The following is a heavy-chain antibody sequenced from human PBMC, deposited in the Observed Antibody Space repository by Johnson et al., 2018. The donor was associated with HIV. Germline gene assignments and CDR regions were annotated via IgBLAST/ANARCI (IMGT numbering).Heavy chain of an antibody. J-gene: IGHJ3*02. V-gene: IGHV3-33*06. CDR2: IWYDGSNK. Sequence: QVQLVESGGGVVQPGRSLRLSCAASGFTFSSYGMHWVRQAPGKGLAWVAVIWYDGSNKYYADSVKGRFTISRDNSKNTLYLQMNSLRAEDTAVYYCAKDTRSSSGLGAFDIWGQGTMVTVSS. CDR3: AKDTRSSSGLGAFDI. CDR1: GFTFSSYG. D-gene: IGHD6-6*01.